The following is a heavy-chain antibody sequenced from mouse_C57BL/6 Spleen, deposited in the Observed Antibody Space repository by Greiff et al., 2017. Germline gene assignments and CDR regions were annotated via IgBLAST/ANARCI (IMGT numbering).Heavy chain of an antibody. CDR1: GYTFTSYW. D-gene: IGHD3-2*02. Sequence: QVQLQQPGAELVKPGASVKMSCKASGYTFTSYWITWVKQRPGQGLEWIGDIYPGSGSTNYNEKFKSKATLTVDTSSSTAYMQLSSLTSEDSAVXYCASPDSSGPAWFAYWGQGTLVTVSA. J-gene: IGHJ3*01. CDR2: IYPGSGST. CDR3: ASPDSSGPAWFAY. V-gene: IGHV1-55*01.